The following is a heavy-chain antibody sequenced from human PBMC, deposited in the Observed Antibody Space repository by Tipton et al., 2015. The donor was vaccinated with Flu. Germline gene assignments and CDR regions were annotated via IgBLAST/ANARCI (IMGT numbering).Heavy chain of an antibody. Sequence: QLVQSGAEVKKPGASVKVSCKASGFTFTDYYVHWVRQAPGQGLEWMGWINPSSGGTVYAQKFQGRVTMTRDSSISTGYMELKSLQSDDTAVYYCARELGEFDYWGQGALVTVSS. V-gene: IGHV1-2*02. CDR3: ARELGEFDY. D-gene: IGHD3-16*01. J-gene: IGHJ4*02. CDR1: GFTFTDYY. CDR2: INPSSGGT.